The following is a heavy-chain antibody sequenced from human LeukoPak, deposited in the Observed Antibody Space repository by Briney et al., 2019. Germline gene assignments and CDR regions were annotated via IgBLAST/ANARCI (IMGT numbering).Heavy chain of an antibody. CDR2: ISSSSNTI. CDR1: GFIFSSYS. Sequence: GGSLTLSCAASGFIFSSYSMNWVRPAAGKGLEWVSYISSSSNTIYYADSVKGRFTISRDNAKNSLYLQMNSLRAEDTAVYYCARGKYSSQYNRFDPWGQGTLVTVSS. CDR3: ARGKYSSQYNRFDP. J-gene: IGHJ5*02. V-gene: IGHV3-48*04. D-gene: IGHD6-6*01.